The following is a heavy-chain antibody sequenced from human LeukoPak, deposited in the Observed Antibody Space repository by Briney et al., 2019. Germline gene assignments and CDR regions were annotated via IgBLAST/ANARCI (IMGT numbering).Heavy chain of an antibody. CDR2: FDPEDGET. CDR1: GYTLTELS. J-gene: IGHJ4*02. V-gene: IGHV1-24*01. CDR3: ATEYYSSGWYHRFDY. D-gene: IGHD6-19*01. Sequence: ASVNVSCTVSGYTLTELSMHWVRQAPGKGLEWMGGFDPEDGETIYAQKFQGRVTMTEDTSTDTAYMELSSLRSEDTAVYYCATEYYSSGWYHRFDYWGQGTLVTVSS.